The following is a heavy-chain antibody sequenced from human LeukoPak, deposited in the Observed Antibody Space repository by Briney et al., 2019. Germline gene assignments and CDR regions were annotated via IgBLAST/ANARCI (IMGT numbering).Heavy chain of an antibody. D-gene: IGHD2-15*01. CDR3: ARHGMVVAANNWFDP. Sequence: QSGPTLVNPTQTLTLTCTFSGFSLSTSGVGVGWIRQPPGKALEWLALIYWDDDKRYSPSLKSRLTITKDTSKNQVVLTMTNMDPVDTATYYCARHGMVVAANNWFDPWGQGTLVTVSS. V-gene: IGHV2-5*02. CDR2: IYWDDDK. CDR1: GFSLSTSGVG. J-gene: IGHJ5*02.